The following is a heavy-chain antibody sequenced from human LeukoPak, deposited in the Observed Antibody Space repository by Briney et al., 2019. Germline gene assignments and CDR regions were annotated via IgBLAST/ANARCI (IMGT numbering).Heavy chain of an antibody. CDR1: GGSISSYY. CDR2: IYYSGST. J-gene: IGHJ4*02. CDR3: ARKGILGVNFDY. D-gene: IGHD3-10*01. V-gene: IGHV4-59*01. Sequence: SETLSLTCTVSGGSISSYYWSWIRQPPGKGLEWIGYIYYSGSTNYNPSLKSRVTISVDTSKNQFSLKLSSVTAADTAVYYCARKGILGVNFDYWGQGTLVTVSS.